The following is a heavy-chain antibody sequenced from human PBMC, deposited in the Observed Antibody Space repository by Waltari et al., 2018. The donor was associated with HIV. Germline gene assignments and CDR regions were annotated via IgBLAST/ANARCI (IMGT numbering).Heavy chain of an antibody. Sequence: VQLEESGGGVVQPGRSRRLSCAAPGFRVNDQGVHWVRQAPGKGLQWVAVIWYDGSKKEYSDSVKGRFTISKDNSKNTLFLQMNSLRVDDTAVYFCARVPFASSWSADSFDVWGPGTRITVSS. J-gene: IGHJ3*01. D-gene: IGHD6-13*01. V-gene: IGHV3-33*01. CDR3: ARVPFASSWSADSFDV. CDR2: IWYDGSKK. CDR1: GFRVNDQG.